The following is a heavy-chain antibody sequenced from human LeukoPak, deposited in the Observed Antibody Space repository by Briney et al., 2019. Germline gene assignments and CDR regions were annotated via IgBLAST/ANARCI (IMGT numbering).Heavy chain of an antibody. CDR1: GFTFSNYA. J-gene: IGHJ4*02. V-gene: IGHV3-23*01. Sequence: GGSLRLSCGASGFTFSNYAMYWVRQAPGKGLEWVSGLTGRGDSAYYADSVKGRFTISRDNSKNTLYLQMNSLRAEDTAVYSCARDLTRVEMATWYSFDYWGQGTLVTVSS. CDR3: ARDLTRVEMATWYSFDY. D-gene: IGHD5-12*01. CDR2: LTGRGDSA.